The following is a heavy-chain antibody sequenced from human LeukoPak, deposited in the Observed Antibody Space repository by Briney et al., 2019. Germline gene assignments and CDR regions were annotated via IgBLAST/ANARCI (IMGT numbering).Heavy chain of an antibody. V-gene: IGHV4-61*02. Sequence: PSETLSLTCTVFGGSISSGSYYWSWIRQPAGKGLEWIGRIYTSGSTNYNPSLKSRVTISVDTSKNQFSLKLSSVTAADTAVYYCARDGDSSPDYGMDAWGQGTTVTVSS. D-gene: IGHD3-22*01. J-gene: IGHJ6*02. CDR2: IYTSGST. CDR1: GGSISSGSYY. CDR3: ARDGDSSPDYGMDA.